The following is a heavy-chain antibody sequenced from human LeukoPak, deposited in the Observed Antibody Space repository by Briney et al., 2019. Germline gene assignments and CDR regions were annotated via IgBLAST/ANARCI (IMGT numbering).Heavy chain of an antibody. D-gene: IGHD3-10*01. CDR2: INTNTGNP. CDR1: GYTFTSYA. V-gene: IGHV7-4-1*02. CDR3: AREVDGSGSALIDY. Sequence: ASVKVSCKASGYTFTSYAMNWVRQAPGQGLEWMGWINTNTGNPTYAQGFTGRFVFSLDTSVSTAYLQISSLKAEDTAVYYCAREVDGSGSALIDYWGQGTLVTVSS. J-gene: IGHJ4*02.